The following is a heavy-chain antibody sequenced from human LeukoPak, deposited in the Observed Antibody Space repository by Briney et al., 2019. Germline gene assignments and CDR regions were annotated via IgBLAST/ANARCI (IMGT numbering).Heavy chain of an antibody. CDR2: IIPIFGTA. V-gene: IGHV1-69*05. D-gene: IGHD6-13*01. Sequence: ASVKVSCKASGGTFSSYAISWVRQAPGQGLEWMGRIIPIFGTANYAQKFQGRVTITTDESTSTAYMELSSLRSEVTAVYYCAAPTIDRSSWYYYWGQGTLVTVSS. CDR3: AAPTIDRSSWYYY. J-gene: IGHJ4*02. CDR1: GGTFSSYA.